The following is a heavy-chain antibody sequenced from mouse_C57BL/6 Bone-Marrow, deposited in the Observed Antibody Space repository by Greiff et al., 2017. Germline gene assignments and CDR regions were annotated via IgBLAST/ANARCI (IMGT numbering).Heavy chain of an antibody. J-gene: IGHJ2*01. CDR2: IYPRSGNT. V-gene: IGHV1-81*01. D-gene: IGHD1-1*01. CDR3: AGGTTGDNFDG. Sequence: LQQSGAELARPGASVKLSCKASGYTFTSYGISRVKQRTGQGLEWIGEIYPRSGNTYYNEKFKGKTTLTADKSSSTAYMELRSLTSEDSAVSFCAGGTTGDNFDGWGQGTTLTVSS. CDR1: GYTFTSYG.